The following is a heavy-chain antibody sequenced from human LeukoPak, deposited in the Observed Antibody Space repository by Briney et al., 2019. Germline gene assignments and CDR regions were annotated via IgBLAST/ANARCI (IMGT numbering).Heavy chain of an antibody. CDR3: ARDLNSSGSY. CDR2: IHSGGKT. Sequence: GGSLRLSCAASGFSFSSYSMNWVRQAPGKGLEWVSVIHSGGKTYYADSVKGRFTISRDNSKNTLYLQMNSLRAEDTAVYYCARDLNSSGSYWGQGTLVTVSS. V-gene: IGHV3-53*01. CDR1: GFSFSSYS. D-gene: IGHD3-22*01. J-gene: IGHJ4*02.